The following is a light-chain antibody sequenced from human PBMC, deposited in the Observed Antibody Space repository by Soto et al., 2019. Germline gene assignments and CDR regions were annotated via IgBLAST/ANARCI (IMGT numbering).Light chain of an antibody. J-gene: IGKJ2*01. CDR2: GAS. CDR3: QQYGTSPPRT. CDR1: QSVSGSY. V-gene: IGKV3-20*01. Sequence: EIVLTQSPGTLSLSPGERATLSCRTSQSVSGSYLAWYQQKPGQAPRLLIFGASSRATGIPDRFSGSGSGTDFTLTISRLEPEDFAAYYCQQYGTSPPRTFGQGTTLEIK.